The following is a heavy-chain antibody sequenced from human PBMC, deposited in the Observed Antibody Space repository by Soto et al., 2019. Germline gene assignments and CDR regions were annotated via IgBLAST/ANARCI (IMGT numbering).Heavy chain of an antibody. Sequence: QVQLVQSGAEVKKPGSSVKVSCKASGGTFSSYANSWVRQAPGQGLEWMGGIIPILGTANYAQKFQGRVTITADESTSTDYMELSSLRSEDTAVYYCGYLPDYYYGMDVWGQGTTVTVSS. D-gene: IGHD2-15*01. V-gene: IGHV1-69*11. J-gene: IGHJ6*02. CDR2: IIPILGTA. CDR3: GYLPDYYYGMDV. CDR1: GGTFSSYA.